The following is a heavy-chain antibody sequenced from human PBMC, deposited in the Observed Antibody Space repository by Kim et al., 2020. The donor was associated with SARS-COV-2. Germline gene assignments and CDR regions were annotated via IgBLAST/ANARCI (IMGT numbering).Heavy chain of an antibody. CDR1: GESFSGYS. J-gene: IGHJ4*02. Sequence: SETLSLTCAVSGESFSGYSWSWIRQPPGNGLEWIGEINHSGTTYYNPSLESRVTMSVDTPKNQFSLSLRFVTAADTAIYYCAKKGASYGPHYFDYWGPGTLLTVSS. V-gene: IGHV4-34*01. CDR2: INHSGTT. D-gene: IGHD1-26*01. CDR3: AKKGASYGPHYFDY.